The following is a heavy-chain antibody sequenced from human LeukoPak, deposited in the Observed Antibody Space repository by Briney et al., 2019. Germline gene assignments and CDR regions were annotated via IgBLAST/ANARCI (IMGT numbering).Heavy chain of an antibody. Sequence: GGSLRLSCAASGFTFSDYYMSWIRQAPGKGLEGVSYISSSGSTIYYADSVKGRFTISRDNAKNSLYLQMNSLRAEDTAVYYCARGPIGTTGTTFFRDVWGQGTTVTVSS. J-gene: IGHJ6*02. CDR1: GFTFSDYY. D-gene: IGHD1-1*01. V-gene: IGHV3-11*01. CDR3: ARGPIGTTGTTFFRDV. CDR2: ISSSGSTI.